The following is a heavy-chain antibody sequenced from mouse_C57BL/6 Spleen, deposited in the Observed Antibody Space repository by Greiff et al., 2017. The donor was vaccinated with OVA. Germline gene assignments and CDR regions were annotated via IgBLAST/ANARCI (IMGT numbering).Heavy chain of an antibody. J-gene: IGHJ4*01. CDR1: GYTFTSYW. D-gene: IGHD2-3*01. CDR2: IDPSDSYP. V-gene: IGHV1-50*01. CDR3: ARRGDGYYFYAMDY. Sequence: QVQLQQPGAELVKPGASVKLSCKASGYTFTSYWMQWVKQRPGQGLEWIGEIDPSDSYPNYNQKFKGKATLTVDPSSSTAYMQLSSLTSEDSAVYYCARRGDGYYFYAMDYWGQGTSVTVSS.